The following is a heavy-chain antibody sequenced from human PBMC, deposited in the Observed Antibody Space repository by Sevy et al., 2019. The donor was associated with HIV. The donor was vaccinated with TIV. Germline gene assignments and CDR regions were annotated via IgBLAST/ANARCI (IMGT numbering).Heavy chain of an antibody. CDR3: ARAEVATGGYDY. CDR1: GDSVASSSAA. CDR2: RYYRSKWYT. Sequence: SQTLSLTCAISGDSVASSSAAWNWIGQSESRGLEWLGRRYYRSKWYTDYALSVKSRIIINPDTSKNQFYLQLNSVTPEDTAVYYCARAEVATGGYDYWGQGTLVTVSS. J-gene: IGHJ4*02. D-gene: IGHD5-12*01. V-gene: IGHV6-1*01.